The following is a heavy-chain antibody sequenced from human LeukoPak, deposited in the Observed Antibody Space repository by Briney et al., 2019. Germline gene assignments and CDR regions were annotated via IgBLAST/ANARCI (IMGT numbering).Heavy chain of an antibody. CDR2: INHSGST. D-gene: IGHD2-2*01. CDR3: AREVDAAAAYNWFDP. J-gene: IGHJ5*02. V-gene: IGHV4-34*01. Sequence: PSETLSLTCAVYGGSFSGYYWSWIRQPPGKGPEWIGEINHSGSTNYNPSLKSRVTISVDTSKNQFSLRLSSVTAADTAVYYCAREVDAAAAYNWFDPWGQGTLVTVSS. CDR1: GGSFSGYY.